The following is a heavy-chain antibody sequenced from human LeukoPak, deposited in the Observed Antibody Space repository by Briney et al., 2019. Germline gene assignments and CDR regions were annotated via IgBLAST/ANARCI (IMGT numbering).Heavy chain of an antibody. D-gene: IGHD3-10*01. CDR3: ARVHYYGSGNNWFDP. V-gene: IGHV1-2*02. J-gene: IGHJ5*02. CDR2: INTNSGGT. CDR1: GYTFTGYY. Sequence: GASVKVSCKASGYTFTGYYMHWVRQAPGQGLEWMGWINTNSGGTNYAQKFQGRVTMTRDTSISTAYMELSRLRSDDTAVYYCARVHYYGSGNNWFDPWGQGTLVTVSS.